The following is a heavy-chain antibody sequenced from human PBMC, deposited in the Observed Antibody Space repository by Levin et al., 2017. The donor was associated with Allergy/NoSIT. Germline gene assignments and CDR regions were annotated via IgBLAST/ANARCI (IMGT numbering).Heavy chain of an antibody. V-gene: IGHV1-24*01. CDR2: FDPEDGET. CDR1: GYTLTELS. D-gene: IGHD3-10*01. CDR3: ATGRIVYGSGSYQPYFDY. J-gene: IGHJ4*02. Sequence: GESLKISCKVSGYTLTELSMHWVRQAPGKGLEWMGGFDPEDGETIYAQKFQGRVTMTEDTSTDTAYMELSSLRSEDTAVYYCATGRIVYGSGSYQPYFDYWGQGTLVTVSS.